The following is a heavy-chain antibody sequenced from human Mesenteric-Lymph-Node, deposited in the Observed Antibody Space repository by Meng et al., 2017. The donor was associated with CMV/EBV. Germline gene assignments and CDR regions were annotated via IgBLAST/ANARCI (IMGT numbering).Heavy chain of an antibody. D-gene: IGHD1-7*01. J-gene: IGHJ5*02. V-gene: IGHV4-39*01. Sequence: SETLSLTCTVSGGSISSSSYYWGWIRQPPGKGLEWIGSIYYSGSTYYNPSLKSRVTISVDTSKNQFSLKLSSVTAAATAVYSGARHWSAATYQMYNWNYPNWFDPWGQGTLVTVSS. CDR1: GGSISSSSYY. CDR2: IYYSGST. CDR3: ARHWSAATYQMYNWNYPNWFDP.